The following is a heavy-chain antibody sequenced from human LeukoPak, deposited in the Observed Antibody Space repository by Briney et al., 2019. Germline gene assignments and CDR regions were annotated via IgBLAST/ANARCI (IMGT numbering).Heavy chain of an antibody. Sequence: PGGSLRLSCAASGFTFDDFAMHWVRQAPGEGLEWVSLVSWDGGTTFYADSAKGRFTVSRDNSINSLYLQMNNLRVEDTAFYYCAKDKGYIATTGILSDHWGTGTLVTVSS. CDR2: VSWDGGTT. CDR3: AKDKGYIATTGILSDH. CDR1: GFTFDDFA. V-gene: IGHV3-43D*04. J-gene: IGHJ4*02. D-gene: IGHD1-1*01.